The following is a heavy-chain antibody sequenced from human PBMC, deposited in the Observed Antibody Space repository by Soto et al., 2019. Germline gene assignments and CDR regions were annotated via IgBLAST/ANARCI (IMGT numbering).Heavy chain of an antibody. CDR2: MNPDTGNT. J-gene: IGHJ4*02. Sequence: QVQLVQSGAEVEKPGASVKVSCKASGYTFTTYDCNWVRQAPGHGLEWMGWMNPDTGNTGYAQKFQGRVNMTRDTSITTAFMALSGLTAEDTAVYYCARALGYSSTSRLDLWGQGTLVTVSS. CDR1: GYTFTTYD. CDR3: ARALGYSSTSRLDL. V-gene: IGHV1-8*01. D-gene: IGHD6-19*01.